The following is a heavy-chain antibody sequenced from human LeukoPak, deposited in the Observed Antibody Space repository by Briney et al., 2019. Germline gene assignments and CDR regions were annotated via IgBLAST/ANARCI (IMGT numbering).Heavy chain of an antibody. D-gene: IGHD1-14*01. CDR2: INTDGSST. CDR1: RFTLSSYW. Sequence: GGSLRLSCAASRFTLSSYWMHWVRQAPGKGLVWVSRINTDGSSTNYADSVKGRFTISRDNAMNTLYLQMNNLRAEDTAVYYCAGRTGVYWGQGTLVSVSS. V-gene: IGHV3-74*01. J-gene: IGHJ4*02. CDR3: AGRTGVY.